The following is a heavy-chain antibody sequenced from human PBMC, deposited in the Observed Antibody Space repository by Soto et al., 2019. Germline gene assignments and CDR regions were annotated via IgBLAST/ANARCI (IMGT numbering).Heavy chain of an antibody. J-gene: IGHJ6*02. CDR2: IIPISGTT. CDR1: GGTFSTHA. CDR3: ARGYCSGGNCYSGMDV. Sequence: SVKVSCKASGGTFSTHAIILVRQAPGHGLEWMGGIIPISGTTYYTQKFQGRVTITADEPTSTAFMELSSLKSEDTAVFYCARGYCSGGNCYSGMDVWGQGTMVTVSS. V-gene: IGHV1-69*13. D-gene: IGHD2-15*01.